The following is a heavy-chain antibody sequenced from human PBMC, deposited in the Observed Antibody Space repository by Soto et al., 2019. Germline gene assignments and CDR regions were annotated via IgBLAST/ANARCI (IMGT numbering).Heavy chain of an antibody. CDR3: AKDRVLRYFDWLSLFDY. CDR2: ISGSGGST. CDR1: GFTFSSYA. J-gene: IGHJ4*02. Sequence: GGSLRLSCAASGFTFSSYAMSWVRQAPGKGLEWVSAISGSGGSTYYADSVKGRFTISRDNSKNTLYLQMNSLRAEDTTVYYCAKDRVLRYFDWLSLFDYWGQGTLVTVSS. D-gene: IGHD3-9*01. V-gene: IGHV3-23*01.